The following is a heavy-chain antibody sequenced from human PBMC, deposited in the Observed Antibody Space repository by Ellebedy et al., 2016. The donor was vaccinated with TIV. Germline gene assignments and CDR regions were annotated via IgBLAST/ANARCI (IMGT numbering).Heavy chain of an antibody. D-gene: IGHD6-19*01. CDR1: GFTFSSYS. V-gene: IGHV3-48*01. J-gene: IGHJ4*02. CDR3: AKDPPVAVAGYFDY. Sequence: GESLKISCAASGFTFSSYSMNWVRQAPGKGLEWVSYISSSSSTIYYADSVKGRFTISRDNSKNTLYLQMNSLRAEDTAVYYCAKDPPVAVAGYFDYWGQGTLVTVSS. CDR2: ISSSSSTI.